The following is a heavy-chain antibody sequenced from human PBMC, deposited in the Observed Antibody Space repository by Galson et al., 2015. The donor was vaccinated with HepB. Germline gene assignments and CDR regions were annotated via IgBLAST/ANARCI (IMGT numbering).Heavy chain of an antibody. CDR2: ISSSGSTI. V-gene: IGHV3-11*01. CDR1: GFTFSDYY. CDR3: ARVRGLDYFYHYMDV. Sequence: SLRLSCAASGFTFSDYYMSWIRQAPGKGLEWVSYISSSGSTIYYVDSMRGRFTISRDNAKNSLYLQMNSLSAEDTAVYYCARVRGLDYFYHYMDVCGKGTTVTVSS. D-gene: IGHD3-16*01. J-gene: IGHJ6*03.